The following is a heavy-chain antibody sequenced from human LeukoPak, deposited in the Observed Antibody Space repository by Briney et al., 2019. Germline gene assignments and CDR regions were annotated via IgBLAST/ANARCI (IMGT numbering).Heavy chain of an antibody. D-gene: IGHD5-18*01. V-gene: IGHV4-34*01. CDR1: GVSFSGYY. CDR3: ARRGYSYGCRDCGYYFDY. Sequence: PSETLSLTCTVYGVSFSGYYWGWIRQPPGKGLEWIGEINHNGNTNYNPSLKSRVTISVDTSKNQFSLKLTSVTAADTAVYYCARRGYSYGCRDCGYYFDYWGQGTLVTVSS. CDR2: INHNGNT. J-gene: IGHJ4*02.